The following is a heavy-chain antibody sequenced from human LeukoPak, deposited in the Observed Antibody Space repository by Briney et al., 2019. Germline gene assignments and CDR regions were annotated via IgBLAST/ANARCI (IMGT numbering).Heavy chain of an antibody. CDR3: AGEYYDYVWGSYPYGMDV. CDR1: GFTFSSYW. V-gene: IGHV3-74*01. Sequence: GGSLRLSCAASGFTFSSYWMHWVRQAPGKGLVWVSRINSDGSSTSYADSVKGRFTISRDNAKNTLYLQMNSLRAEDTAVYYCAGEYYDYVWGSYPYGMDVWGQGTTVTVSS. J-gene: IGHJ6*02. D-gene: IGHD3-16*01. CDR2: INSDGSST.